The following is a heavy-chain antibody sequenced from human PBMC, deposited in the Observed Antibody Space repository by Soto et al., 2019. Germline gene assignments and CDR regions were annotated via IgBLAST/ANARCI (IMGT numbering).Heavy chain of an antibody. CDR2: ISSSGSTI. Sequence: EVQLVESGGGLVQPGGSLRLSCAASGFTFSSYEMNWVRQAPGKGLEWVSYISSSGSTIYYADSVKGRFTISRDNAKNSLYLQMNSLRAEDTAVYYCASYDFWSARRGFFDYWGQGTLVTVSS. D-gene: IGHD3-3*01. CDR1: GFTFSSYE. CDR3: ASYDFWSARRGFFDY. V-gene: IGHV3-48*03. J-gene: IGHJ4*02.